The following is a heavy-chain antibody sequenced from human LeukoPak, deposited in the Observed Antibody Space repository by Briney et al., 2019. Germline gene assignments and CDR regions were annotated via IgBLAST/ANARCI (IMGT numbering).Heavy chain of an antibody. J-gene: IGHJ4*02. D-gene: IGHD3-3*01. V-gene: IGHV3-11*04. CDR3: ARDASALH. CDR1: GFTFSDYY. CDR2: ISGSGSSI. Sequence: PGGSLRLSCAASGFTFSDYYMTWIRQAPGKGLEWVSYISGSGSSIFYADSVRGRFTISRDNAKNSLSLQMNSLRVDDTAVYYCARDASALHWGQGARVTVSS.